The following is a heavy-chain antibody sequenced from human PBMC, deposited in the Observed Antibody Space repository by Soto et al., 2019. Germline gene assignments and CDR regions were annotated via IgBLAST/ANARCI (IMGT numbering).Heavy chain of an antibody. CDR1: GFTFSSYW. D-gene: IGHD6-19*01. CDR3: ARGARYSSGWSDY. V-gene: IGHV3-74*01. J-gene: IGHJ4*02. Sequence: GGSLRLSCAASGFTFSSYWMHWVRQAPGKGLVWVSRINSDGSSTSYADSVKGRFTISRDNAKNTLYLQMNSLRAEDTAVYYCARGARYSSGWSDYWGQGTLVTVSS. CDR2: INSDGSST.